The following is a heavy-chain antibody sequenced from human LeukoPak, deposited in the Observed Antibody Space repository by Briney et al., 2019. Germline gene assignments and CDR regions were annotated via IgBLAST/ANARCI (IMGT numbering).Heavy chain of an antibody. CDR1: GFTFSSYA. Sequence: GRSLRLSCAASGFTFSSYAMHWVRQAPGKGLEWVAVISYDGSNKYYADSVKGRFTISRDNSKNTLYLQMNSLRAEDTAVYYCAKNAIVVVTASTLDYWGQGTLVTVSS. CDR2: ISYDGSNK. J-gene: IGHJ4*02. CDR3: AKNAIVVVTASTLDY. V-gene: IGHV3-30*18. D-gene: IGHD2-21*02.